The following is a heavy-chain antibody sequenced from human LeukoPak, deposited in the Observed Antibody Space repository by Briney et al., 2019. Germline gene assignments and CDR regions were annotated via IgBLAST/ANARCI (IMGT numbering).Heavy chain of an antibody. CDR3: TKSRFYDYVWGGS. J-gene: IGHJ5*02. V-gene: IGHV3-49*03. D-gene: IGHD3-16*01. CDR1: GVSIGDYA. Sequence: GGSLRLSCTASGVSIGDYAMSWFRQAPGKGLEWVSLIRSKAYGGTTEHAASVEGRFTISRDDSKSIAYLQMNSLKTEDTAVYYCTKSRFYDYVWGGSWGQGTLVTVSS. CDR2: IRSKAYGGTT.